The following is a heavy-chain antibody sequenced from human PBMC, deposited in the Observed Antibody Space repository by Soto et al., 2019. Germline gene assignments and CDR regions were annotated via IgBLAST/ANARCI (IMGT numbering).Heavy chain of an antibody. J-gene: IGHJ2*01. CDR2: INAGNGNT. CDR1: GYIFTNYA. CDR3: ARGTEEGTTATSDGYFAF. Sequence: QVQFVQSGAEVKKPGASVKVSCKASGYIFTNYAIHWVRQAPGQSLEWMGWINAGNGNTKYSQNFQGRVTITRDTSASTAYMDLSRLRSEDTDVYYCARGTEEGTTATSDGYFAFWGRGTLVTVSS. D-gene: IGHD2-21*02. V-gene: IGHV1-3*01.